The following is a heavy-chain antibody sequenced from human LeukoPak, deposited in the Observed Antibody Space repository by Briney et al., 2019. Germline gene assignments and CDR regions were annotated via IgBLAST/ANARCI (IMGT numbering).Heavy chain of an antibody. D-gene: IGHD6-19*01. CDR3: ARDLYSSGWPQAFDI. CDR1: GGTFSSYA. CDR2: IIPIFGTA. Sequence: ASVKLSCTASGGTFSSYAISWVRQAPGQGLEWMGGIIPIFGTANYAQKFQGRVTITADESTSTAYMELSSLRSEDTAVYYCARDLYSSGWPQAFDIWGQGTMVTVSS. J-gene: IGHJ3*02. V-gene: IGHV1-69*13.